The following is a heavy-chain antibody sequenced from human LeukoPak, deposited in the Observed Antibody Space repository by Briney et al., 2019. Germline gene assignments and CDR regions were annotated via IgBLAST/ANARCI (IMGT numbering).Heavy chain of an antibody. CDR3: ARDLYGGPFDY. V-gene: IGHV3-7*01. CDR2: IKQDGSEK. J-gene: IGHJ4*02. Sequence: GGSLRLSCAASGFTFSSYWMSWVRQAPGKGLEWAANIKQDGSEKYYVDSVKGRFTISRDNAKNSLYLQMNSLRAEDTAVYYCARDLYGGPFDYWGQGTLVTVSS. D-gene: IGHD4-23*01. CDR1: GFTFSSYW.